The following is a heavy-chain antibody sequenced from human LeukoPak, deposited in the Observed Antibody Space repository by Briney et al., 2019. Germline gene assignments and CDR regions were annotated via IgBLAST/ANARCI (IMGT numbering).Heavy chain of an antibody. J-gene: IGHJ1*01. Sequence: GGSLRLSCAASGFTFRNSASSWIRQAPGKGLEWVSAISGSGGSTYYADSVKGRFTISRDNSKNTLYLQMNSLRAEDTAVYYCAKVFYGSGTASSPFFQHWGQGTLVTVSS. CDR1: GFTFRNSA. V-gene: IGHV3-23*01. CDR2: ISGSGGST. CDR3: AKVFYGSGTASSPFFQH. D-gene: IGHD3-10*01.